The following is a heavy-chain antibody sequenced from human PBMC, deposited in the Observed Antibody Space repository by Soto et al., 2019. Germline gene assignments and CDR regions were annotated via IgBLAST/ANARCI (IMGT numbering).Heavy chain of an antibody. V-gene: IGHV1-24*01. J-gene: IGHJ6*02. Sequence: ASVKVSCKVSGYTLTELSIHWVRQAPGKGLEWMGGFDPEDGETIYAQKFQGRVTMTEDTSTDTAYMELSSLRSEDTAVYYCATDSQQLVPGYYYYGMDVWGQGTTVTVSS. D-gene: IGHD6-13*01. CDR2: FDPEDGET. CDR1: GYTLTELS. CDR3: ATDSQQLVPGYYYYGMDV.